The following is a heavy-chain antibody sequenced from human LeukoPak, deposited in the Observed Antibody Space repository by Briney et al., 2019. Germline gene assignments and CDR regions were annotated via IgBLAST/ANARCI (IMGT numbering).Heavy chain of an antibody. CDR2: IKQDGSEK. CDR1: GFTFSSYW. Sequence: GGSLRLSCAASGFTFSSYWMSWVRQAPGKGLEWVANIKQDGSEKYYVDSVKGRFTISRDNAKNSLYLQMNSLRAEDTAVYYCARVVRGVITRYFDYWGQGTLVTVSS. V-gene: IGHV3-7*01. CDR3: ARVVRGVITRYFDY. J-gene: IGHJ4*02. D-gene: IGHD3-10*01.